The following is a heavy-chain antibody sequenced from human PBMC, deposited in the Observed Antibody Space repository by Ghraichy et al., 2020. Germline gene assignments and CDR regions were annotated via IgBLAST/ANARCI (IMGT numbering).Heavy chain of an antibody. V-gene: IGHV4-30-2*01. J-gene: IGHJ3*02. CDR3: ARAGDGYNPGAFDI. CDR2: IYHSGST. CDR1: GGSISSGGYS. D-gene: IGHD5-24*01. Sequence: SQTLSLICAVSGGSISSGGYSWSWIRQPPGKGLEWIGYIYHSGSTYYNPSLKSRVTISVDRSNNQFSLKLSSVTAADTAVYYCARAGDGYNPGAFDIWGQGTMVTVSS.